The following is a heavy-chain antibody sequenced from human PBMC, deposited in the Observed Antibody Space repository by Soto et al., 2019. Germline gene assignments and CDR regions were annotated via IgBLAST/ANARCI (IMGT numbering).Heavy chain of an antibody. CDR1: GFTFGDYA. V-gene: IGHV3-49*04. CDR2: IRSKAYGGTT. J-gene: IGHJ6*02. Sequence: HPGGSLRLSCTASGFTFGDYAMSWVRQAPGKGLEWVGFIRSKAYGGTTEYAASVKGRFTISRDDSKSIAYLQMNSLKTEDTAVYYCTRDAGAVAGRGDYYYGMDVWGQGTTVTVSS. D-gene: IGHD6-19*01. CDR3: TRDAGAVAGRGDYYYGMDV.